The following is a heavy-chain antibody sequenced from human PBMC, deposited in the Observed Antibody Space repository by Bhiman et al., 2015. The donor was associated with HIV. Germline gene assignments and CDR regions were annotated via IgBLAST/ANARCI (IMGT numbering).Heavy chain of an antibody. D-gene: IGHD1-26*01. CDR1: EFTFSSYG. Sequence: EVQLVESGGGLVQPGGSLRLSCVASEFTFSSYGMNWVRQAPGKGLEWLSYISGSAGTIYYSDSVKGRISISRDNAENSLYLQLNSLRADDTAVYYCARASYSGEFDYWGQGTLVTVSS. CDR3: ARASYSGEFDY. CDR2: ISGSAGTI. J-gene: IGHJ4*02. V-gene: IGHV3-48*01.